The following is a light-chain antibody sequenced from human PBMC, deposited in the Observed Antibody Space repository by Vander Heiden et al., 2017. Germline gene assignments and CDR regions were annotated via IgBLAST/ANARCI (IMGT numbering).Light chain of an antibody. CDR1: QSVTSF. CDR3: QQSYIIPFT. J-gene: IGKJ3*01. CDR2: AAS. V-gene: IGKV1-39*01. Sequence: DIQTTQSPSSLSASVGDRVTITCRASQSVTSFLNWYQQKSGQAPKLLIYAASSLHTGVPSRFSGRGSGTDFSLTIRSLQPEDFATYYCQQSYIIPFTFGPGTKVDMK.